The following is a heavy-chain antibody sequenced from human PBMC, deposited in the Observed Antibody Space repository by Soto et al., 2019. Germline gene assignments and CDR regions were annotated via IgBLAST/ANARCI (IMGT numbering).Heavy chain of an antibody. CDR3: ARERSIAVAGTAEGGFDY. D-gene: IGHD6-19*01. V-gene: IGHV1-2*04. CDR1: GYTFTGYY. Sequence: ASVKVSCKASGYTFTGYYMHWVRQAPGQGLEWMGWINPNSGGTNYAQKFQGWVTMTRDTSISTAYMELSRLRSDDTAVYYCARERSIAVAGTAEGGFDYWGQGTLVTVSS. J-gene: IGHJ4*02. CDR2: INPNSGGT.